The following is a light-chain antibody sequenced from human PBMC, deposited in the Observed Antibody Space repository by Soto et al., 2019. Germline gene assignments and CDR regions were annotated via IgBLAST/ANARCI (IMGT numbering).Light chain of an antibody. Sequence: QSVLTQPASVSGSPGQSITISCSTTSSDVDDFKYVSWYQQYADKAPRLMIYDVSDRPSWVSHRFSGSKAGNTASLTISGLQSEDEAVYYCSSYSFNTLLFGGGTKVTVL. CDR1: SSDVDDFKY. CDR3: SSYSFNTLL. J-gene: IGLJ3*02. CDR2: DVS. V-gene: IGLV2-14*03.